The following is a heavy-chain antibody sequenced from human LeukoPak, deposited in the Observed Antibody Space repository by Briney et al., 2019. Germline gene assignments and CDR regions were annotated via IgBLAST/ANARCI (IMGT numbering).Heavy chain of an antibody. J-gene: IGHJ6*02. Sequence: PGGSLRLSCAASGFTFSSYAMNWVRQAPGKGLEWVSIISASAYTTYYASSVKGPFPIFRDNSQNTLLLEMNQLRVEDTAIYYCAKGAGAVDGANLRQMDLWGQGTTVTVSS. V-gene: IGHV3-23*01. D-gene: IGHD4/OR15-4a*01. CDR2: ISASAYTT. CDR3: AKGAGAVDGANLRQMDL. CDR1: GFTFSSYA.